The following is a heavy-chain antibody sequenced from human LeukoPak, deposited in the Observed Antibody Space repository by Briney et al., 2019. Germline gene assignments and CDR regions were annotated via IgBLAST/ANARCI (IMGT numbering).Heavy chain of an antibody. Sequence: TLSLTCTVSGGSISSGGYYWSWIRQHPGKGLEWIGYIYYSGSTYSNPSLKSRVTISVDTSKNQFSLNLSSVTAADTAVYYCARYCSSTNCYKGGFDPWGQGTLVTVSS. CDR3: ARYCSSTNCYKGGFDP. CDR1: GGSISSGGYY. J-gene: IGHJ5*02. D-gene: IGHD2-2*02. V-gene: IGHV4-31*03. CDR2: IYYSGST.